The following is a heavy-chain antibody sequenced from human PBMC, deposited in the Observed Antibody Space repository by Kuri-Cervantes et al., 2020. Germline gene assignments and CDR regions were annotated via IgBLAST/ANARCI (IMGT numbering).Heavy chain of an antibody. CDR2: IKEDGSED. D-gene: IGHD4-17*01. Sequence: GESLKISCAASGFTFSSYAMSWVRQAPGKGLEWLANIKEDGSEDYYVDSVKGRFTISRDNSKNTLYLQMNSLRAEDTAVYYCAKDRYGDYALDPWGQGTLVTVSS. V-gene: IGHV3-7*01. CDR3: AKDRYGDYALDP. J-gene: IGHJ5*02. CDR1: GFTFSSYA.